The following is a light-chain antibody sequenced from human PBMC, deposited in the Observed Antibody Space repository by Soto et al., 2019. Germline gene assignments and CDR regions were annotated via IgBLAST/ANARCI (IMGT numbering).Light chain of an antibody. J-gene: IGKJ4*01. CDR3: QQVKSYPRA. CDR2: QES. Sequence: DIQLTQSPFFLSASVGDRVTITCRASQSITNNLAWYQHKPGKPPNLLIYQESTLQSGVPSRYGGSKSGTQFTLTGDNMEPEDVAKDYGQQVKSYPRAFGGANNVEIK. CDR1: QSITNN. V-gene: IGKV1-9*01.